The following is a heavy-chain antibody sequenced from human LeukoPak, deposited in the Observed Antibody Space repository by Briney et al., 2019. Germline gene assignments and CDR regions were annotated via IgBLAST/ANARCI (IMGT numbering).Heavy chain of an antibody. CDR3: AREVDDSSGYYSDY. CDR1: GYTFTSYG. V-gene: IGHV1-18*01. D-gene: IGHD3-22*01. CDR2: ISAYNGNT. Sequence: ASVTVSCKASGYTFTSYGISWVRQAPGQGLEWMGWISAYNGNTNYAQKLQGRVTMTTDTSTSTAYMELRSLRSDDTAVYYCAREVDDSSGYYSDYWGQGTLVTVSA. J-gene: IGHJ4*02.